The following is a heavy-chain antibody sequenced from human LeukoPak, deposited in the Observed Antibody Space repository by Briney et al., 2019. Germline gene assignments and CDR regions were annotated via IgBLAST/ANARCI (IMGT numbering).Heavy chain of an antibody. CDR2: INPNSGGT. Sequence: ASVKVSCKASGYTFTGYYMHWVRQAPGQGLEWMGWINPNSGGTNYAQKFQGRVTMTRGTSISTAYMELSRLRSDDTAVYYCARTQPGSSWFDPWGQGTLVTVSS. CDR3: ARTQPGSSWFDP. V-gene: IGHV1-2*02. CDR1: GYTFTGYY. D-gene: IGHD1-1*01. J-gene: IGHJ5*02.